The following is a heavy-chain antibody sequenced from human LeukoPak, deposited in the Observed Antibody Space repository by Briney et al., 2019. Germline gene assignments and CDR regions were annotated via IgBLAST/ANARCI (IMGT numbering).Heavy chain of an antibody. CDR2: IKQDGSEK. Sequence: GGSLRLSCGVSGFTFSDYWMNWVRQAPGKGLEWVASIKQDGSEKSYVDSVKGRFTISRDNSKNTLYLQMNSLRAEDTAVYYCAKDQISGTRGWFESWGQGTLVTVSS. CDR3: AKDQISGTRGWFES. D-gene: IGHD6-13*01. J-gene: IGHJ5*01. V-gene: IGHV3-7*03. CDR1: GFTFSDYW.